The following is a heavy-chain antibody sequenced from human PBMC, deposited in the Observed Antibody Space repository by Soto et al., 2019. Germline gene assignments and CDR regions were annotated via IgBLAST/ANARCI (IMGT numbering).Heavy chain of an antibody. CDR1: GYSFISYW. CDR2: IYPGDSDT. V-gene: IGHV5-51*01. Sequence: GESLKISCKGSGYSFISYWIGWVRQMPGKGLEWMGIIYPGDSDTRYSPSFQGQVTISADKSISTAYLQWSSLKASDTAMYYCARPRYQPQKKYFYYGMDVWGQGTTVTVPS. CDR3: ARPRYQPQKKYFYYGMDV. D-gene: IGHD2-2*01. J-gene: IGHJ6*02.